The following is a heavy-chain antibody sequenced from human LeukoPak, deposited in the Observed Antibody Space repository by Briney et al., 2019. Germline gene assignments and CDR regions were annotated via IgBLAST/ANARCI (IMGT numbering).Heavy chain of an antibody. CDR1: GFSFDDYG. D-gene: IGHD2-2*01. V-gene: IGHV3-20*04. CDR2: INWNGDDT. J-gene: IGHJ4*02. CDR3: AREWVGCSTTDCPFDY. Sequence: GSLRLSCAASGFSFDDYGMSWVRQLPGKRLEGVSGINWNGDDTGYEESVKGCFTISRDNAKNSLYLEMSSLRDEETGLYYCAREWVGCSTTDCPFDYWGQGTLVTVS.